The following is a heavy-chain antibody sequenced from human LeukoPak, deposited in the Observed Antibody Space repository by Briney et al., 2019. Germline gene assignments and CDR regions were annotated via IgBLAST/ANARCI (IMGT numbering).Heavy chain of an antibody. Sequence: GGSLRLSCAASGFTFSSYAMSWVRQAPGKGLEWVSAISGSGGCTYYADSVKGRFTISRDNSKNTLYLQMNSLRAEDTAVYYCAKDSGYCSSTSCYISLDAFDIWGQGTMVTVSS. CDR3: AKDSGYCSSTSCYISLDAFDI. CDR1: GFTFSSYA. J-gene: IGHJ3*02. V-gene: IGHV3-23*01. D-gene: IGHD2-2*02. CDR2: ISGSGGCT.